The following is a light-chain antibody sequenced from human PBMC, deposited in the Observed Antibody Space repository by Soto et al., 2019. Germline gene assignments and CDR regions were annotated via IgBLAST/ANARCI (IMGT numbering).Light chain of an antibody. CDR2: EVD. V-gene: IGLV2-8*01. Sequence: QSVVTQPPSASGSPGQSVTISCTGTSSDVGGYDYVSWYQQHPGKAPKLMIYEVDKRPSGVPDRFSGSKSDNTASLTVSGLQTDDEADYYCSSYAGSNILFGTGTKVTVL. CDR3: SSYAGSNIL. J-gene: IGLJ1*01. CDR1: SSDVGGYDY.